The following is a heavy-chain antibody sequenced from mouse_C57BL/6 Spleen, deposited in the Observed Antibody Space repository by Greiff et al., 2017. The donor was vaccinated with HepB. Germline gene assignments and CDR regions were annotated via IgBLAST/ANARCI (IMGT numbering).Heavy chain of an antibody. Sequence: QVQLQQSGAELAKPGASVKLSCKASGYTFTSYWMHWVKQRTGQGLEWIGYINPSSGYTKYNQKFKDKATLTADQSSSTAYMQLSSLTYEDSAVYYCARGITTVVGEGAMDYWGQGTSVTVSS. CDR1: GYTFTSYW. CDR2: INPSSGYT. CDR3: ARGITTVVGEGAMDY. V-gene: IGHV1-7*01. D-gene: IGHD1-1*01. J-gene: IGHJ4*01.